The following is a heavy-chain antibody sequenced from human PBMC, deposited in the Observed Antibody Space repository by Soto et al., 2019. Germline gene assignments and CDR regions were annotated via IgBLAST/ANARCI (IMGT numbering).Heavy chain of an antibody. J-gene: IGHJ3*02. CDR1: GFTFSTFG. CDR2: ISYEGSAQ. V-gene: IGHV3-30*18. CDR3: AKGEWELRGLFVGSFDI. D-gene: IGHD1-26*01. Sequence: PGGSLRLSCTASGFTFSTFGMHWVRQAPGRGLEWVTVISYEGSAQHYTDSVKGRFTISRDNSKNTLYLQMNSLRPEDTAVYYCAKGEWELRGLFVGSFDIWGQGTLVTGSS.